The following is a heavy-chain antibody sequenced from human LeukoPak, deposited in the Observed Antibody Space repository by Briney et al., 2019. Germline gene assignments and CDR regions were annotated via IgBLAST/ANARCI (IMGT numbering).Heavy chain of an antibody. CDR2: IKEDGSEK. J-gene: IGHJ6*02. V-gene: IGHV3-7*01. CDR1: GFTFSRYW. CDR3: AREEV. Sequence: GGSLRLSCVASGFTFSRYWMTWVRQAPGKGPEWVANIKEDGSEKNCVDSVKGRITVSRDNAKNSLYLQMNSLRVEDTAVYYCAREEVWGQGSTVTVSS.